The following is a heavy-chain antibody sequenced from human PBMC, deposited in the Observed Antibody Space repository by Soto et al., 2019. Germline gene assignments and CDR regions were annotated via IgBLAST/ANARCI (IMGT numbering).Heavy chain of an antibody. CDR2: ISLYSDGT. J-gene: IGHJ5*02. CDR3: ARVVPGAEAWFGP. D-gene: IGHD2-2*01. CDR1: GYTFSNYG. V-gene: IGHV1-18*01. Sequence: ASVKVSCKTSGYTFSNYGITWVRQAPGQPLEWLGWISLYSDGTNYAQKFQGRVSMTTDISTTTAYMELRSLRSDDTAVYYCARVVPGAEAWFGPWGQGTPVTVS.